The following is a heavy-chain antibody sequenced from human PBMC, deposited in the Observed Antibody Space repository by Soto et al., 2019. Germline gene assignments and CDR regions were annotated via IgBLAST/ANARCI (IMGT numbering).Heavy chain of an antibody. CDR1: GYSFTSYW. CDR3: ARRPETPYYYDSTVIPWGFDF. V-gene: IGHV5-51*01. D-gene: IGHD3-22*01. J-gene: IGHJ3*01. CDR2: IYPGDSDT. Sequence: PGESLKISCKGSGYSFTSYWIGWVRQMPGKGLEWMGIIYPGDSDTRYSPSFQGQVTISADKSISTAYLQWSSLKASDTAMYYCARRPETPYYYDSTVIPWGFDFWAQGTMVTVSS.